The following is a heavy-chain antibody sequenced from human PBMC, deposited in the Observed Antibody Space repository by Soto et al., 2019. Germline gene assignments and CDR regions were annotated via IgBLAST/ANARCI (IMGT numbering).Heavy chain of an antibody. J-gene: IGHJ3*02. Sequence: PGGSLRLSCSASGFTFSSFNMHWVRQAPGKGLEWVSSISGTTKYIYYGDSVKGRFTISRDNAENSMFLQMNSLRVEDTAVYYCARSVLFRGLNRAFDIWGQGTLVTVS. D-gene: IGHD3-10*01. CDR1: GFTFSSFN. CDR2: ISGTTKYI. CDR3: ARSVLFRGLNRAFDI. V-gene: IGHV3-21*01.